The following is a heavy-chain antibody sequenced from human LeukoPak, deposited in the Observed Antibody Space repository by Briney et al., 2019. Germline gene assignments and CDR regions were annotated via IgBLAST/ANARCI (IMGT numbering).Heavy chain of an antibody. J-gene: IGHJ3*02. Sequence: GGSLRLSCAASGFTFRSSWMIWVRQAPGKGLEWVASINEDGSEKYYVDSVKGRFTVSRDNARNSLYVQMNSLRAEDTAVYYCASTLNTGYDAFDIWGQGTMVTVSS. CDR1: GFTFRSSW. CDR3: ASTLNTGYDAFDI. CDR2: INEDGSEK. V-gene: IGHV3-7*01. D-gene: IGHD5-18*01.